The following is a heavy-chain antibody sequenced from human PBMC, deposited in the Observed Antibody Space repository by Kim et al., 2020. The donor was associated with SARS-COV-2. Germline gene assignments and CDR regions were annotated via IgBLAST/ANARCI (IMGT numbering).Heavy chain of an antibody. CDR2: IHYSGCT. CDR1: GGSISSYY. D-gene: IGHD6-19*01. CDR3: ARLGSSGGYRKDS. Sequence: SETLSLTCTVSGGSISSYYWSWIRQPPGKGLEWIGYIHYSGCTNYNPSLKSRVTISVDTPKNQFSLKLSSVTAADTAVYYCARLGSSGGYRKDSWGQGT. J-gene: IGHJ4*02. V-gene: IGHV4-59*08.